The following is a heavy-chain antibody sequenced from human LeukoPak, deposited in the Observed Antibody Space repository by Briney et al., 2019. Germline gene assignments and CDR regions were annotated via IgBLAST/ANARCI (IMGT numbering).Heavy chain of an antibody. V-gene: IGHV1-18*04. CDR1: GYTFTSYY. Sequence: ASVKVSCKASGYTFTSYYIHWVRQAPGQGLEWMGWISAYNGNTNYAQKLQGRVTMTTDTSTSTAYMELRSLRSDDTAVYYCARDSDYGDYVINGGYFDYWGQGTLVTVSS. D-gene: IGHD4-17*01. J-gene: IGHJ4*02. CDR3: ARDSDYGDYVINGGYFDY. CDR2: ISAYNGNT.